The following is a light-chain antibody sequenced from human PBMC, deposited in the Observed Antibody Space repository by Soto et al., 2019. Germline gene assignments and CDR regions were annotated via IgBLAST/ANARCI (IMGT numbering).Light chain of an antibody. J-gene: IGKJ1*01. Sequence: DIQMTQSPSSLSAAVGDRVTITCRASQSISSYLNWYQQKPGKAPKLLIYAASSLQSGVPSRFSGSGSGTDFTLTISSLQPEDFATYCCQLSYILPRTFGQGTKVEIK. CDR1: QSISSY. CDR3: QLSYILPRT. CDR2: AAS. V-gene: IGKV1-39*01.